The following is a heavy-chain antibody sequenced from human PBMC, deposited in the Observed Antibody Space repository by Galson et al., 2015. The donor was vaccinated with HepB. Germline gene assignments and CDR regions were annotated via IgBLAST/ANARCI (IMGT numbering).Heavy chain of an antibody. CDR1: GYTFPNYG. J-gene: IGHJ4*02. D-gene: IGHD4/OR15-4a*01. V-gene: IGHV1-18*01. Sequence: SVKVSCKASGYTFPNYGISWVRQAPGQGLEWMGWISAYNGNTKYAQKFQGRVTMTTDTSTSTVYMELRSLRSDDTAVYYCARDVSYGDSSLFYWGQGTLVTVSS. CDR2: ISAYNGNT. CDR3: ARDVSYGDSSLFY.